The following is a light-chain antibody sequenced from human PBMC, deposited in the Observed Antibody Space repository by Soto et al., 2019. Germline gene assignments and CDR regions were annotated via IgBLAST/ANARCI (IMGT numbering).Light chain of an antibody. J-gene: IGKJ1*01. CDR3: QQRSQWPLT. Sequence: EIVLTQSPATLSLSPGERAILSCRASQSGPIDLAWYQQKPGQAPRLLIFDASKRATGIPGRFSGDGSGTDFTLTINGPEPGDFAIYYCQQRSQWPLTFGRGTKVEIK. CDR2: DAS. V-gene: IGKV3-11*01. CDR1: QSGPID.